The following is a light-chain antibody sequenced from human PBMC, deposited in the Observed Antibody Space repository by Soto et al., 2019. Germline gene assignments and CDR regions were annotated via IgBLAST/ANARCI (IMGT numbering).Light chain of an antibody. Sequence: VLTQSPGTLSLSPGERATLSCRASHSVSSTYLAWYQQKPGQAPRLLIYGASSRATGIPDRFSGSGSGTAFTLTISRLEPEDFAVYYCQQYGSSWTFGQGTKVEIK. CDR3: QQYGSSWT. CDR1: HSVSSTY. CDR2: GAS. J-gene: IGKJ1*01. V-gene: IGKV3-20*01.